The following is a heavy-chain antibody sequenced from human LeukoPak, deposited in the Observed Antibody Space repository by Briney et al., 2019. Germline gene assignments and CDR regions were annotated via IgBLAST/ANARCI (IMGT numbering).Heavy chain of an antibody. V-gene: IGHV4-30-4*01. CDR1: GGSISSGDYY. J-gene: IGHJ5*02. Sequence: SETLSLTCTVSGGSISSGDYYWRWTRQPPGKGLEWLGYIYYSGSTYYNPSLKSRVTISIQTSKNQFSLKLTTVTAADTAVYYCAGDYGDLLTGIRFDTWGQGTLVTVSS. CDR2: IYYSGST. CDR3: AGDYGDLLTGIRFDT. D-gene: IGHD4-17*01.